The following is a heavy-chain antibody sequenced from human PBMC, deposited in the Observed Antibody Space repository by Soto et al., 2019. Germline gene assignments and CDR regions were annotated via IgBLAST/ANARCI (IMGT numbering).Heavy chain of an antibody. CDR1: GGSFSGYY. CDR2: INHSGST. CDR3: ARGRVVVPAAYYYYYYMDV. V-gene: IGHV4-34*01. D-gene: IGHD2-2*01. Sequence: ETLSLTCAVYGGSFSGYYWSWIRQPPGKGLEWIGEINHSGSTNYNPSLKSRVTISVDTSKNQFSLKLSSVTAADTAVYYCARGRVVVPAAYYYYYYMDVWGKGTTVTVSS. J-gene: IGHJ6*03.